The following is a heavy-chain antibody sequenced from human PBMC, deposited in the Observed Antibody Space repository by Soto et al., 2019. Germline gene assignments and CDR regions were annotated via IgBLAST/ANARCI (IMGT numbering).Heavy chain of an antibody. J-gene: IGHJ5*02. Sequence: PSETLSLTCTVSGGSISSYYWSWIRQPPGKGLEWIGYIYYSGSTNYNPSLKSRVTISVDTSKNQFSLKLSSVTAADTAVYYCARGYSYLPDYFGEQRLPNNWFDPWGQGTLVTVSS. CDR1: GGSISSYY. D-gene: IGHD5-18*01. CDR2: IYYSGST. CDR3: ARGYSYLPDYFGEQRLPNNWFDP. V-gene: IGHV4-59*08.